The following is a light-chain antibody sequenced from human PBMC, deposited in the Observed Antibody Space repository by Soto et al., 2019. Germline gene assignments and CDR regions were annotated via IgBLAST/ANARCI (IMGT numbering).Light chain of an antibody. V-gene: IGLV2-14*02. J-gene: IGLJ1*01. Sequence: QSALTQPASVSGSPGQSITISCTGTRGDVGAYNLVSWYQQHPGKAPKLMIYAVTNRPSGISNRFSGSKSGNTASLTISVVQAEDEADYYCNSYTTSSTLVFGTGTKLTVL. CDR3: NSYTTSSTLV. CDR2: AVT. CDR1: RGDVGAYNL.